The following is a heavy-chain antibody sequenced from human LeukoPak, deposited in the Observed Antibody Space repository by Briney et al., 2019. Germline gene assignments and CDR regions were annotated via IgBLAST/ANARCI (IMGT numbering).Heavy chain of an antibody. J-gene: IGHJ4*02. V-gene: IGHV1-8*01. Sequence: AASVTVSCTASGYTFTSYDFNWVRQATIQRPEWMGWMSPNSGDTGYAQKFQDRVTMTRNTSISTAYMELSSLRSDDTAVYYCARGPPNWGYDYWGPGTLVTVSS. CDR1: GYTFTSYD. CDR3: ARGPPNWGYDY. D-gene: IGHD7-27*01. CDR2: MSPNSGDT.